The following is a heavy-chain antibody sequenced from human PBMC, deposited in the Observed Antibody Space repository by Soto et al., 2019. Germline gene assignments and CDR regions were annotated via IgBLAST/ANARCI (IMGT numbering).Heavy chain of an antibody. Sequence: QVQLQESGPGLVKPSQTLSLTCTVSGGSISSGGYYWSWIRQHPGKGLEWIGYIYYSGSTYYNPSHKSRVTLSVDTSKNQFSLKLSSVTAADTAVYYCARDNLNYDILTGYYSGAFDIWGQGTMVTVSS. CDR2: IYYSGST. CDR3: ARDNLNYDILTGYYSGAFDI. CDR1: GGSISSGGYY. J-gene: IGHJ3*02. D-gene: IGHD3-9*01. V-gene: IGHV4-31*03.